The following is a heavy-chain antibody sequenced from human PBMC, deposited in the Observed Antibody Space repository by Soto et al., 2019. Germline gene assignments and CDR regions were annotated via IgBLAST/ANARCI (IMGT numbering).Heavy chain of an antibody. CDR3: ARARYWEVTYYYYGMDV. Sequence: KPSETLSLTCAVYGGSFSGYYWSWIRQPPGKGLEWIGEINHSGSTNYNPSLKSRVTISVDTSKNQFSLKLSSVTAADTAVYYCARARYWEVTYYYYGMDVWGQGTTVTV. CDR1: GGSFSGYY. V-gene: IGHV4-34*01. D-gene: IGHD1-26*01. CDR2: INHSGST. J-gene: IGHJ6*02.